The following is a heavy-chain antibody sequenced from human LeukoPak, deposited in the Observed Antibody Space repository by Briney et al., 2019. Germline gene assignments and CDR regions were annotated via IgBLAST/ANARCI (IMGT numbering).Heavy chain of an antibody. CDR3: ARADGTTVTADY. J-gene: IGHJ4*02. V-gene: IGHV4-39*07. CDR2: IYYSGSA. Sequence: SETLSLTCTVSGGSISASIYYWGWIRQPPGKDLEWIGSIYYSGSAYYNPSLKSRVTISVDTSKNQFSLMLTSVAAADAAVYYCARADGTTVTADYWGQGTLVTVSS. D-gene: IGHD4-17*01. CDR1: GGSISASIYY.